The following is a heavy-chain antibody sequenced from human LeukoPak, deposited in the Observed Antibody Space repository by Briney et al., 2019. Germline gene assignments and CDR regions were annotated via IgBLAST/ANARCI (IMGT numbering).Heavy chain of an antibody. CDR1: GGSFSGYY. J-gene: IGHJ4*02. CDR3: ARAGAWGSYRAQSLDY. CDR2: INHSGST. V-gene: IGHV4-34*01. Sequence: SETLSLTCAVYGGSFSGYYWSWIRQPPGKGLEWIGEINHSGSTNYNPSLKSRVTISVDTSKNQFSLKLSSVTAADTAVYYCARAGAWGSYRAQSLDYWGQGTLVTVSS. D-gene: IGHD3-16*02.